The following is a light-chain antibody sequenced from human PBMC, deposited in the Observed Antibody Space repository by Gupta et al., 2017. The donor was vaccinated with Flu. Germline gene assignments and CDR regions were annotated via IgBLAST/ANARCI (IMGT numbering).Light chain of an antibody. CDR1: RSNIGAGYD. CDR2: GNN. V-gene: IGLV1-40*01. CDR3: QSYDSSLIGSV. J-gene: IGLJ3*02. Sequence: SGLTQPPSVSCAPGQRLTLSCTRTRSNIGAGYDVHWYQQVPGTAPKLLIYGNNHRPSEVPDRFSGSKSGTSASLAITGLRADDEADYFCQSYDSSLIGSVFGGGTKLTVL.